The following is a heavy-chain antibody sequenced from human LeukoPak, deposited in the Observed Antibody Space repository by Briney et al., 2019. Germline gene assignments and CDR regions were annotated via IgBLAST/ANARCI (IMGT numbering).Heavy chain of an antibody. CDR3: ARDLMDTAMVFDD. CDR1: GFTFISYS. J-gene: IGHJ4*02. D-gene: IGHD5-18*01. Sequence: GGSLRLSCAASGFTFISYSTNCVRQAPGNGREWVSSISSSSSYIYYADSVKGRFTISKDNAKNSLYLQMNSLRAEDTAVYYCARDLMDTAMVFDDWGQGTLVTVSS. V-gene: IGHV3-21*01. CDR2: ISSSSSYI.